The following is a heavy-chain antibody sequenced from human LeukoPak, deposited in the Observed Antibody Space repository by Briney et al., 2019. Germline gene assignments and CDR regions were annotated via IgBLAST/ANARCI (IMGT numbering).Heavy chain of an antibody. J-gene: IGHJ1*01. Sequence: ASVKVSCKASGYTFTGYYMHWVRQAPGQGLERMGWINPNSGGTNYAQKFQGRVTMTRDTSISTAYMELSRLRSDDTAVYYCARVRSITMKEYFQHWGQGTLVTVSS. CDR2: INPNSGGT. V-gene: IGHV1-2*02. D-gene: IGHD3-22*01. CDR3: ARVRSITMKEYFQH. CDR1: GYTFTGYY.